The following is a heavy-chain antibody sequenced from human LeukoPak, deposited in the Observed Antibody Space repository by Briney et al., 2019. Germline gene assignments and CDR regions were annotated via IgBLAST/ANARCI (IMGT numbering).Heavy chain of an antibody. CDR2: IYYSGST. D-gene: IGHD3-3*01. J-gene: IGHJ4*02. Sequence: SETLSLTCTVSGGSISSSSYYWGWIRQPPGKGLEWIGSIYYSGSTYYNPSLKSRVTISVDTSKDQFSLKLSSVTAADTAVYYCARADYDFWSAYSDWGQGALVTVSS. CDR3: ARADYDFWSAYSD. CDR1: GGSISSSSYY. V-gene: IGHV4-39*07.